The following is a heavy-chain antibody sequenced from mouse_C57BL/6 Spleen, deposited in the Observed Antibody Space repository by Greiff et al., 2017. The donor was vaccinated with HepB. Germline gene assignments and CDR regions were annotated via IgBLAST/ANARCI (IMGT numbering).Heavy chain of an antibody. J-gene: IGHJ4*01. D-gene: IGHD1-1*01. CDR3: ARRGVVDHYVAMDY. V-gene: IGHV1-39*01. CDR1: GYSFTDYN. CDR2: INPNYGST. Sequence: EVQLQQSGPELVKPGASVKISCKASGYSFTDYNMNWVKQSNGKSLEWIGVINPNYGSTSYNQKFKGKATLTVDPSSSTAYMHLNSMTSEDAAIYDCARRGVVDHYVAMDYWGQGTSVTVSS.